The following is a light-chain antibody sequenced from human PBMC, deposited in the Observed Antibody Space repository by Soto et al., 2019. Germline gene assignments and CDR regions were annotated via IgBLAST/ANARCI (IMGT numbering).Light chain of an antibody. Sequence: EIVLTQSPGTLSLSPGERATLSRRASQSISSSYLAWYQQKPGQAPRVVVYGASTRATGIPARFSGSGSGTEFTLTISGLQSEDFAVYYCQTYDSWPLFGQGTRLEIK. J-gene: IGKJ5*01. CDR3: QTYDSWPL. V-gene: IGKV3-20*01. CDR1: QSISSSY. CDR2: GAS.